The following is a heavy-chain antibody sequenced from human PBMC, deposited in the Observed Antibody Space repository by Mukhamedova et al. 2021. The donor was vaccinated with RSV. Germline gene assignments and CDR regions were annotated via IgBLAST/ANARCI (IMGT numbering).Heavy chain of an antibody. CDR3: ARAPKAMVRGVRGGLDY. V-gene: IGHV4-39*07. Sequence: TYYNPSLKSRVTISVDTSKNQFSLKLSSVTAADTAVYYCARAPKAMVRGVRGGLDYWGQGTLVTVSS. D-gene: IGHD3-10*01. CDR2: T. J-gene: IGHJ4*02.